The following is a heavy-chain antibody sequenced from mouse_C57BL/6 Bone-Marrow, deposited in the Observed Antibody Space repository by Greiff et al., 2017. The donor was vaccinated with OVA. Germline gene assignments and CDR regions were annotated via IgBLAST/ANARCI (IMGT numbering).Heavy chain of an antibody. Sequence: VQLKESGGDLVKPGGSLKLSCAASGFTFSSYGMSWVRQTPDKRLEWVATISSGGSYTYYPDSVKGRFTISRDNAKNTLYLQMSRLKSEDTDMYDSERQEIKQYYGSSLFAYWGQGTLVTVSA. CDR3: ERQEIKQYYGSSLFAY. D-gene: IGHD1-1*01. CDR2: ISSGGSYT. V-gene: IGHV5-6*01. J-gene: IGHJ3*01. CDR1: GFTFSSYG.